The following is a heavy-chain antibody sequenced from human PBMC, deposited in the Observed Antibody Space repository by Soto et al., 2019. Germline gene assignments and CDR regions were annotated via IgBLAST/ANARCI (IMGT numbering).Heavy chain of an antibody. CDR2: IYPGDSDT. V-gene: IGHV5-51*01. CDR3: ARRAYSSSWNYFDY. CDR1: GYSFTTYW. J-gene: IGHJ4*02. Sequence: GESLKISCKDSGYSFTTYWICWVRQMPGKGLEWMGIIYPGDSDTRYSPSFQGQVTISADKSISTAYLQWSSLKASDTAMYYCARRAYSSSWNYFDYWGQGTLVTVSS. D-gene: IGHD6-13*01.